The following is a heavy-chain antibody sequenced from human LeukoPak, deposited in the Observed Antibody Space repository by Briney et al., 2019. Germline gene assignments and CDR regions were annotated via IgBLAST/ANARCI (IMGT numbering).Heavy chain of an antibody. Sequence: QTGGSLRLSCAATGFPFSSYAMPWVRQAPGKGLEWVAVISYDGTFKFYGDSVKGRFTISRDNSKNTLYLQMNSLRAEDTAVYYCAKWEPAMAALDAMDVWGQGTTVTVSS. CDR2: ISYDGTFK. D-gene: IGHD1-26*01. CDR3: AKWEPAMAALDAMDV. V-gene: IGHV3-30*04. CDR1: GFPFSSYA. J-gene: IGHJ6*02.